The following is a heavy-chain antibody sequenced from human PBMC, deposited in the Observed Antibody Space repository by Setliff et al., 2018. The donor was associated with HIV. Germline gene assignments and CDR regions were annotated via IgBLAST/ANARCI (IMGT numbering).Heavy chain of an antibody. Sequence: SETLSLTCTVSGGSIRNGLYYWHWIRQPPGKGLEWIGSVYYSGITFYKPSLKSRLTISVDTSTNQFSLSLNSLTAADTAVYFCARGGAVSADFDSWGQGTLVTVSS. CDR2: VYYSGIT. J-gene: IGHJ5*01. V-gene: IGHV4-39*07. CDR3: ARGGAVSADFDS. CDR1: GGSIRNGLYY. D-gene: IGHD3-16*01.